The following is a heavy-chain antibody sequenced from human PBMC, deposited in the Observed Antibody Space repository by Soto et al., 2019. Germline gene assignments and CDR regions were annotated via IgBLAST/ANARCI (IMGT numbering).Heavy chain of an antibody. CDR1: GFTFNTYW. Sequence: PRGPLRLSCAASGFTFNTYWMDWVRHTLGKGLEWMADITQDGSEKNYVDSVKGRFTIYRDNAKNLLYLQMSSLTAEDSALYYCSRSLDSWAQGTLVTVSS. V-gene: IGHV3-7*01. CDR2: ITQDGSEK. CDR3: SRSLDS. J-gene: IGHJ4*02.